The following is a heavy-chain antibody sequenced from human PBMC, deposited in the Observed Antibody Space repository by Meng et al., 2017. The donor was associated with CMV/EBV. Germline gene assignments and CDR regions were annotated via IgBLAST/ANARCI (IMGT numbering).Heavy chain of an antibody. CDR3: ARAAAAVDP. CDR2: IYYSGST. Sequence: LTCTVSGGSISSSSYYWGWIRQPPGKGLEWIGSIYYSGSTYYNPSLKSRVTISVDTSKNQFSLKLSSVTAADTAVYYCARAAAAVDPWGQGTLVTVSS. J-gene: IGHJ5*02. V-gene: IGHV4-39*07. D-gene: IGHD6-13*01. CDR1: GGSISSSSYY.